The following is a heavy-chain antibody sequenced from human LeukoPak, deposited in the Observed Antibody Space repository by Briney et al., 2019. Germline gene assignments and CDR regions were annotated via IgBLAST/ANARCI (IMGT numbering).Heavy chain of an antibody. CDR2: INSDGSST. Sequence: GGSLRLSCAASGFTFSSYWMHWVRQAPGKGLVWVSRINSDGSSTSYADSVKGRFTISRDNAKNTLYPQMNSLRAEDTAVYYCAREGPYSSRVPFDYWGQGTLVTVSS. CDR3: AREGPYSSRVPFDY. V-gene: IGHV3-74*01. CDR1: GFTFSSYW. J-gene: IGHJ4*02. D-gene: IGHD6-19*01.